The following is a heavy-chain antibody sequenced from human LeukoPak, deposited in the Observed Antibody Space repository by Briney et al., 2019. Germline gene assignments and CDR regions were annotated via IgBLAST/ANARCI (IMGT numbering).Heavy chain of an antibody. CDR3: ATGGPYDILTGYYFDY. CDR1: GYTLTELS. Sequence: ASVKVSCKVSGYTLTELSMHWVRQAPGKGLEWMGGFDPEDGETIYAQKFQGGVTMTEDTSTDTAYMELSSLRSEDTAVYYCATGGPYDILTGYYFDYWGQGTLVTVSS. V-gene: IGHV1-24*01. D-gene: IGHD3-9*01. J-gene: IGHJ4*02. CDR2: FDPEDGET.